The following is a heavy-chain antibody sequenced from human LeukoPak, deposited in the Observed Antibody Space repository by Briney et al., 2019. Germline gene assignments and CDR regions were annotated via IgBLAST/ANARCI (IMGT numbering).Heavy chain of an antibody. CDR3: ARSQTRGLFVY. CDR2: ISGSGGST. V-gene: IGHV3-23*01. CDR1: GFTFSSYA. D-gene: IGHD3-10*01. J-gene: IGHJ4*02. Sequence: SGGSLRLSCAASGFTFSSYAMSWVRQAPGKGLEWVSAISGSGGSTYYADSVKGRFTISRDNSKNTLYLRMNSLRAEDTAVYYCARSQTRGLFVYWGQGTLVTVSS.